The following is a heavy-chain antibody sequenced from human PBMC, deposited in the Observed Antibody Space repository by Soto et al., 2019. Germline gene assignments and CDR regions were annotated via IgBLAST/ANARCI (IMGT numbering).Heavy chain of an antibody. V-gene: IGHV3-23*01. CDR1: GFTFSDSA. CDR2: IRASGDST. Sequence: EVQLLESGGGLVQPGESLRLSCAASGFTFSDSAMGWVRQAPGKGLELVSSIRASGDSTYYADSVKGRFTISRDTSKNTLYLQTNSLRAEDTAMYYCAKMGRDAYKPIDSWGQGSLVTVSS. CDR3: AKMGRDAYKPIDS. J-gene: IGHJ4*02. D-gene: IGHD3-16*01.